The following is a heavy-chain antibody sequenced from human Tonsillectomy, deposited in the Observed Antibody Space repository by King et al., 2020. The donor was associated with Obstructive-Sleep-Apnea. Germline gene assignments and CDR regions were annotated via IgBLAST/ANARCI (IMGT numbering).Heavy chain of an antibody. CDR3: TTRIRITMVREGDY. Sequence: VQLVESGGGLVQPGGSLRLSCAASVFIFSSYSMNWVRQAPGKGLELVSYISSSSSTIYYADSVKGRFTISRDNAKHSLYLQMNSLRAEDTAVYYCTTRIRITMVREGDYWGQGTLVTVSS. J-gene: IGHJ4*02. CDR1: VFIFSSYS. D-gene: IGHD3-10*01. V-gene: IGHV3-48*01. CDR2: ISSSSSTI.